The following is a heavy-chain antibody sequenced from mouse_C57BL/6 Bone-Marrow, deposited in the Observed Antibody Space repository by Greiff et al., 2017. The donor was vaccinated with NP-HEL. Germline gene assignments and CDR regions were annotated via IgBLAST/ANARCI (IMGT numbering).Heavy chain of an antibody. Sequence: VQLQQSGPGLVAPSQSLSITCTVSGFSLTSYGVDWVRQPPGKGLEWLGVIWGGGSTNCNSALMSRLSISKDNSKSQVFLKMNSLQTDDTAMYYCAKRGSSQEGYYAMDYWGQGTSVTVSS. CDR3: AKRGSSQEGYYAMDY. CDR1: GFSLTSYG. J-gene: IGHJ4*01. D-gene: IGHD1-1*01. CDR2: IWGGGST. V-gene: IGHV2-9*01.